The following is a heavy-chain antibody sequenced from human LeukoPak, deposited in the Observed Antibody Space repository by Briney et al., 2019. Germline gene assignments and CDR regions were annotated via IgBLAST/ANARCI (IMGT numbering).Heavy chain of an antibody. CDR1: GFTFDDYT. CDR3: ANEKTMTFDY. J-gene: IGHJ4*02. Sequence: GGSLRLSCAASGFTFDDYTMHWVRQAPGKGLEWLSLITRDAYSSMYADSVKGRFTISRDNSKNSLYLQMNNLRIEDTAPYYCANEKTMTFDYWGRGTLVTVSS. V-gene: IGHV3-43*01. D-gene: IGHD1/OR15-1a*01. CDR2: ITRDAYSS.